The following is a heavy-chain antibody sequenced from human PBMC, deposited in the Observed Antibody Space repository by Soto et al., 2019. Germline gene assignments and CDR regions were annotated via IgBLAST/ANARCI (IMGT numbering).Heavy chain of an antibody. CDR1: GFTFSSYG. V-gene: IGHV3-30*03. Sequence: PGGSLRLSCAASGFTFSSYGMHWVRQAPGKGLEWVAVISYDGSNKYYADSVKGRFTISRDNSKNTLYLQMNSLRVEDAAVYYCAREAEARFDPWGQGTLVTVSS. CDR3: AREAEARFDP. J-gene: IGHJ5*02. CDR2: ISYDGSNK.